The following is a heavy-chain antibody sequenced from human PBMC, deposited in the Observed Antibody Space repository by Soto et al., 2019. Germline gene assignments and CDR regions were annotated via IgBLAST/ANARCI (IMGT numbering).Heavy chain of an antibody. CDR2: ISYDGRNK. CDR3: ASGGYSYESSFDY. CDR1: GFTFSSYA. D-gene: IGHD5-18*01. V-gene: IGHV3-30*04. Sequence: GGSLRLSCAASGFTFSSYAMHLVRQAPGKGLEWVSVISYDGRNKYYADSVKGRFTISRDNSKNTLYLQMNSLRAEDTAVYYCASGGYSYESSFDYWGQGTPVTVSS. J-gene: IGHJ4*02.